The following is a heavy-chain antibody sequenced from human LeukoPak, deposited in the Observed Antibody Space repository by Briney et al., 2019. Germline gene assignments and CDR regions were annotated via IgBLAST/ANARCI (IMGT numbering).Heavy chain of an antibody. CDR1: GFTFSSYA. D-gene: IGHD3-3*01. V-gene: IGHV3-23*01. Sequence: GGSLRLSCAASGFTFSSYAMSWVRQAPGKGLEWVSAISGSGGSTYYADSVKGRFTISGDNSKNTLYLQMNSLRAEDTAVYYCAKDQFFRSPKGWFDPWGQGTLVTVSS. CDR2: ISGSGGST. CDR3: AKDQFFRSPKGWFDP. J-gene: IGHJ5*02.